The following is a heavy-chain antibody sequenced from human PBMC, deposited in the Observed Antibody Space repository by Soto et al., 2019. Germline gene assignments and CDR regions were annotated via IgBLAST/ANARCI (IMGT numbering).Heavy chain of an antibody. V-gene: IGHV4-30-4*01. D-gene: IGHD2-15*01. Sequence: PSETLSLTCIVSGGSISRGDYYWGWIRQPAGKGLEWIGYIYYSGSAYYNPSLKSRVTISVDTSKNQFSLKLTSVSAADTAVYYGARAGSGGYYYYYGMDVWGQGTTVTVSS. CDR2: IYYSGSA. J-gene: IGHJ6*02. CDR3: ARAGSGGYYYYYGMDV. CDR1: GGSISRGDYY.